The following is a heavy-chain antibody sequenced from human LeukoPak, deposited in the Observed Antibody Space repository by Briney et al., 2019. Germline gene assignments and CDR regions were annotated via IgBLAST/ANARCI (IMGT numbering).Heavy chain of an antibody. CDR2: MCYSGST. CDR1: GGSISSSSFC. Sequence: SETLSLTCTVSGGSISSSSFCWGWIRQPPGKGLEWIGSMCYSGSTFYNPSLRSRVTLSVDTSKNQFSLKLSSVTAADTAVYYCARDLENRGRPGVFDYWGQGTLVTVSS. V-gene: IGHV4-39*02. D-gene: IGHD7-27*01. J-gene: IGHJ4*02. CDR3: ARDLENRGRPGVFDY.